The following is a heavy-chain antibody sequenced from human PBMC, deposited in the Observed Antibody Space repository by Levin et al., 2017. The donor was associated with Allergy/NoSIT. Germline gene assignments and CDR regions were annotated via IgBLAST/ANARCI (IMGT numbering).Heavy chain of an antibody. V-gene: IGHV3-30*18. CDR2: ITSNGDNI. Sequence: QTGGSLRLSCTASGFTFSTYGMHWVRQAPGKGLEWLALITSNGDNIFYAASVRGRFTISRDDYKNTLYLQMSSLRPDDTAVYYCAKAAVADWGQGTLVTVSS. CDR3: AKAAVAD. CDR1: GFTFSTYG. J-gene: IGHJ4*02.